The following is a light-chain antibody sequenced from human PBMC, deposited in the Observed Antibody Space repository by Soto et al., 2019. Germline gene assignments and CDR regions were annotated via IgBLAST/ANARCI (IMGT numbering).Light chain of an antibody. CDR3: SSYTSSSTL. CDR1: SSDVGGYNY. J-gene: IGLJ1*01. Sequence: QSVLTQPASVSGSRGQSITISGTGTSSDVGGYNYVSWYQQHPGKAPKLMIYAVTDRPSGVSSRFSGSKSGNTASLTISGLQAEDEADYYCSSYTSSSTLFGTGTKVTVL. V-gene: IGLV2-14*01. CDR2: AVT.